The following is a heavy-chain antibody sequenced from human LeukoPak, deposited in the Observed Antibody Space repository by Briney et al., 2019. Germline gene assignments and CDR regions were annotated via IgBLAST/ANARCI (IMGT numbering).Heavy chain of an antibody. CDR1: GYTFTSYY. J-gene: IGHJ4*02. D-gene: IGHD2-2*02. CDR3: ARDLDEGCSSTSCYIPFDY. CDR2: INPSGGST. V-gene: IGHV1-46*01. Sequence: GASVKVSCKASGYTFTSYYMHWVRQAPGQGLEWMGIINPSGGSTSYAQKFQGRATMTRDTSTSTVYMELSSLRSEDTAVYYCARDLDEGCSSTSCYIPFDYWDQGTLVTVSS.